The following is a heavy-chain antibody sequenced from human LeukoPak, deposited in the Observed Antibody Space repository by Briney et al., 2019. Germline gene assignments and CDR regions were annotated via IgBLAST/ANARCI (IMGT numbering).Heavy chain of an antibody. V-gene: IGHV1-18*01. CDR1: GYTFSGYG. Sequence: ASVKVSCKTSGYTFSGYGISWVHQAPGQGLKWMGWITGNNGNTNYAPSLQGRVTMTTDTSTNTAYMELTSLKSDDTAVYYCARDQRNSGSYRFEYWGQGTLVTVSS. CDR2: ITGNNGNT. D-gene: IGHD1-26*01. CDR3: ARDQRNSGSYRFEY. J-gene: IGHJ4*02.